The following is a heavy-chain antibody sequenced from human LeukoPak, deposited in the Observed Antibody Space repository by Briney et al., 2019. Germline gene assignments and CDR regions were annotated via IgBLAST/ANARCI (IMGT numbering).Heavy chain of an antibody. D-gene: IGHD2-21*01. CDR3: ARDQIAGGYYYYYMDV. V-gene: IGHV1-46*01. J-gene: IGHJ6*03. Sequence: ASVKVSCKASGYTFTSYYMHWVRQAPGQGLEWMGIINPSGGSTSYAQKFQGRVTMTRDMSTSTVYMELSSLRSEDTAVYYCARDQIAGGYYYYYMDVWGKGTTVTVSS. CDR1: GYTFTSYY. CDR2: INPSGGST.